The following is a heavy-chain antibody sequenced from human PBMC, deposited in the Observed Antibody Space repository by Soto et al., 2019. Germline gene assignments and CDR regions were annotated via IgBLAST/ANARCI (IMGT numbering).Heavy chain of an antibody. V-gene: IGHV1-18*01. CDR2: ISAYNGNT. J-gene: IGHJ4*02. Sequence: ASVKVSCKASGYTFTSYGISWVRQAPGQGLEWMGWISAYNGNTNYAQKLQGRVTMTTDTSTSTAYMELRSLRSDDTAVYYCTRVASPYYDILTGYYNDYWGPGTLVTVSS. CDR1: GYTFTSYG. D-gene: IGHD3-9*01. CDR3: TRVASPYYDILTGYYNDY.